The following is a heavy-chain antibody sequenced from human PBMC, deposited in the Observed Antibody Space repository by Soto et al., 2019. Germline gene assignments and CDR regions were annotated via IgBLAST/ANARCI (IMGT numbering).Heavy chain of an antibody. CDR2: ISYDGSNK. D-gene: IGHD3-22*01. CDR1: GFTFSSYG. V-gene: IGHV3-30*18. CDR3: AKDRSYYDSSGYPMGADDAFDI. Sequence: PGGSLRLSCAASGFTFSSYGMHWVRQAPGKGLEWVAVISYDGSNKYYADSVKGRFTISRDNSKNTLYLQMNSLRAEDTAVYYCAKDRSYYDSSGYPMGADDAFDIWGQGTMVTVS. J-gene: IGHJ3*02.